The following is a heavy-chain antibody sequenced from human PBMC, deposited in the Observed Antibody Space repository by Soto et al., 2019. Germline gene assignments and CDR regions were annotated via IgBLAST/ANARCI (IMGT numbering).Heavy chain of an antibody. J-gene: IGHJ4*02. CDR2: MHHSGRT. CDR1: GAYMRNDYYY. V-gene: IGHV4-31*03. CDR3: ARWVEVSLDYFDS. Sequence: SETLSLTCTVSGAYMRNDYYYWSWVRQKPGKDLEWIGHMHHSGRTHYNPSLKSRVAVSVDTSKNQFSLYLNSVTAADTAVYYCARWVEVSLDYFDSWGQG.